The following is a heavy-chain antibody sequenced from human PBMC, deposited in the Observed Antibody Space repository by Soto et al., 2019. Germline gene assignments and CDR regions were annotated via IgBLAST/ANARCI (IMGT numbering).Heavy chain of an antibody. V-gene: IGHV3-23*01. Sequence: EVQLLESGGGLARPWGSLRLSCAASGFTFSSYAMTWVRQAPGKGLEWVSGISTDGGRTYYAASVKGRFSISRDNSKNTMSLELNSLRAEDTAIYYCAKTGGYMYDAFDIWGQGTRVTVSS. CDR1: GFTFSSYA. J-gene: IGHJ3*02. CDR2: ISTDGGRT. CDR3: AKTGGYMYDAFDI. D-gene: IGHD5-12*01.